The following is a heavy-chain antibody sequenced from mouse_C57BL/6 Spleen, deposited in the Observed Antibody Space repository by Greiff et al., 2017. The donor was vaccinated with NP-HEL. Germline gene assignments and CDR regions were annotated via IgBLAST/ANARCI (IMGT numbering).Heavy chain of an antibody. CDR1: GYSITSGYD. J-gene: IGHJ4*01. D-gene: IGHD1-1*01. CDR3: ARDGDTTGAMDY. V-gene: IGHV3-1*01. CDR2: ISYSGST. Sequence: EVQLQQSGPGMVKPSQSLSLTCTVTGYSITSGYDWHWIRHFPGNKLEWMGYISYSGSTNYNPSLKSRISITHDTSKNHFFLKLNSVTTEDTATYYCARDGDTTGAMDYWGQGTSVTVSS.